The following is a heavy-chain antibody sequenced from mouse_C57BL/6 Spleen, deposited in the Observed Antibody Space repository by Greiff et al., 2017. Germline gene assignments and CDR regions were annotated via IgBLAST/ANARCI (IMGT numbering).Heavy chain of an antibody. V-gene: IGHV1-61*01. CDR2: IYPSDSAT. CDR3: ARHPGRVAHFDV. J-gene: IGHJ2*01. Sequence: VQLQQSGPDLVRPWSSVNLSCTASGYTFTSYWMDWVQQRPGQGLEWIGKIYPSDSATHYNHQFNDKAPLTVDNSSSTASMQLSSLSSADSAVCYCARHPGRVAHFDVWGKGTTLTVSS. CDR1: GYTFTSYW.